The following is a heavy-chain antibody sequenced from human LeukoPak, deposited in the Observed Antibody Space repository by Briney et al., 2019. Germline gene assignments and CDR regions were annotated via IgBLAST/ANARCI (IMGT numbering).Heavy chain of an antibody. CDR3: ARKSLWFKYYDC. D-gene: IGHD3-10*01. V-gene: IGHV3-30*04. J-gene: IGHJ4*02. Sequence: PGRSLRLSCAASGFTFTSYTMHWFRQAPGKGLEWVAATSYDGTNKYYADSVKGRFTISRDNSNNTLYLQMNSLRPEDTAVYFCARKSLWFKYYDCWGQGMLVTVSS. CDR1: GFTFTSYT. CDR2: TSYDGTNK.